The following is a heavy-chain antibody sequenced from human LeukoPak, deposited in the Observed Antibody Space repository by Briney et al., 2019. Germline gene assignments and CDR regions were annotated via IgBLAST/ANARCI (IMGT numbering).Heavy chain of an antibody. V-gene: IGHV3-64D*06. CDR2: ISSNGGST. CDR1: GFTFSSYA. CDR3: VKYCSGISCYSGLY. J-gene: IGHJ4*02. D-gene: IGHD2-15*01. Sequence: GGSLRLSCSASGFTFSSYAMHWVRQAPGKGLEYVSAISSNGGSTYYADSVKGRFTVSRDNSKDTLYLQMNSLRAEDTAVYYCVKYCSGISCYSGLYWGQGSLVTVAS.